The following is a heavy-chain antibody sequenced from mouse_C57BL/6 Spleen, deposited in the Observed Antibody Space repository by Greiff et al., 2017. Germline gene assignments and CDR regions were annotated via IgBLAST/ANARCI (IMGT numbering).Heavy chain of an antibody. Sequence: EVQLQESGGGLVQPGGSLSLSCAASGFTFTDYYMSWVRQPPGKALEWLGFIRNTANGYTTEYSASVKGRFTISRANSQSFLYLQMNALRAEDSANYCCARDGAGTGYYFDYWGQGTTLTVSS. CDR1: GFTFTDYY. CDR3: ARDGAGTGYYFDY. D-gene: IGHD3-3*01. J-gene: IGHJ2*01. V-gene: IGHV7-3*01. CDR2: IRNTANGYTT.